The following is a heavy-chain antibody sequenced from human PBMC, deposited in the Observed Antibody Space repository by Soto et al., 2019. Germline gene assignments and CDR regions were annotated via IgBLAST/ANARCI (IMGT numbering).Heavy chain of an antibody. Sequence: KTGGSLRLSCAASGFTFSSYSMNWVRQAPGKGLEWVSSISSSSSYIYYADSVKGRFTISRDNAKNSLYLQMNSLRAEDTAVYYCARALAYCGGDCYSSVGGDIEVYYYGMDVWGQGTTVTVSS. CDR1: GFTFSSYS. V-gene: IGHV3-21*01. CDR2: ISSSSSYI. CDR3: ARALAYCGGDCYSSVGGDIEVYYYGMDV. D-gene: IGHD2-21*02. J-gene: IGHJ6*02.